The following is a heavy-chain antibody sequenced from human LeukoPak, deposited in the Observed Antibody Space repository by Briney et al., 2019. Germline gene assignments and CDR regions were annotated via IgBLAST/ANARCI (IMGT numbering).Heavy chain of an antibody. CDR1: GYTFTSYG. V-gene: IGHV1-18*01. CDR3: ARLYSSSWSDPIDY. D-gene: IGHD6-13*01. J-gene: IGHJ4*02. CDR2: ISAYNGNT. Sequence: ASVKVSCKASGYTFTSYGISWVRQAPGQGLEWMGWISAYNGNTNYAQKLQGRVTMTTDTSTSTAYMELRSLRSDDTAVYYCARLYSSSWSDPIDYWGQGTLVTVSS.